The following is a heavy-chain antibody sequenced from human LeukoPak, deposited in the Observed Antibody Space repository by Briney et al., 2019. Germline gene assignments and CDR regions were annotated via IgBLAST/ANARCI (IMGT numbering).Heavy chain of an antibody. J-gene: IGHJ4*02. CDR3: GRAVGNSGNDY. V-gene: IGHV3-7*04. D-gene: IGHD4-23*01. CDR1: RFTFSSYW. Sequence: GGSLRLSCAASRFTFSSYWMSWVRQAPGKGLEWVANIMQDGSEKYYVDSVRGRFTISRDNAKDSLYLQMNSLRAEDTAVYYCGRAVGNSGNDYWGQGTLVTVSS. CDR2: IMQDGSEK.